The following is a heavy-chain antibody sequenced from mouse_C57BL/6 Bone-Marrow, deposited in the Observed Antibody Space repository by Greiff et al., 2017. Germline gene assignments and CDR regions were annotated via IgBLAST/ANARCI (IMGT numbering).Heavy chain of an antibody. CDR1: GYTFTDYY. J-gene: IGHJ4*01. Sequence: VQLQQSGAELVRPGASVKLSCKASGYTFTDYYINWVKQRPGQGLEWIARIYPGSGNTYYNEKFKGKATLTAEKSSSTAYMQLSSLTSEDSAVYFCAREGEAYYYAMDYWGQGTSVTVSS. V-gene: IGHV1-76*01. CDR3: AREGEAYYYAMDY. CDR2: IYPGSGNT.